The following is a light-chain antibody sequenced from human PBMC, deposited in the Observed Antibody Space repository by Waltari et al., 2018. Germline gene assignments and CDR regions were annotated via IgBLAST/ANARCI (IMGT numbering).Light chain of an antibody. CDR1: HVVAGK. CDR2: GAS. J-gene: IGKJ4*01. V-gene: IGKV3-15*01. CDR3: QQYNNWPLT. Sequence: EIRMTQSPAPPSVAPGERATPFCRASHVVAGKVAWYQQIPGQAPRLLMYGASIRATGFPPRFTASGSGTQFTLTIGSLQSEDFAVYFCQQYNNWPLTFGGGTRVEV.